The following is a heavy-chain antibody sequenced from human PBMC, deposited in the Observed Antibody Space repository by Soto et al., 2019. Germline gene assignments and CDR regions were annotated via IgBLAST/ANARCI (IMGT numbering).Heavy chain of an antibody. CDR2: ISGSGSTI. Sequence: PGGSLRLSCEATGFTFSSHEMNWIRQTPGKRLEWIAKISGSGSTINYADSVKGRFTISRDNVQRTLHLQMDSLRVEDTGVYYCARRGVYWGRGTLLTVYS. J-gene: IGHJ1*01. CDR3: ARRGVY. V-gene: IGHV3-48*03. D-gene: IGHD6-13*01. CDR1: GFTFSSHE.